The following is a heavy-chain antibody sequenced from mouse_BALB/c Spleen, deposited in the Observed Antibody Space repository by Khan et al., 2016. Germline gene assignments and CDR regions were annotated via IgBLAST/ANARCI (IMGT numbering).Heavy chain of an antibody. Sequence: EVELVESGGGLVQPGGSLKLSCAASGFTFSTYGMSWVRQTPDKRLELVATINSNGGSTYYPDSVKGRFTISRDNAKNTLYLQMSSLKSEDTARYYCAREYYRYYFDCWGQGTTLTVSS. D-gene: IGHD2-14*01. CDR1: GFTFSTYG. J-gene: IGHJ2*01. CDR3: AREYYRYYFDC. CDR2: INSNGGST. V-gene: IGHV5-6-3*01.